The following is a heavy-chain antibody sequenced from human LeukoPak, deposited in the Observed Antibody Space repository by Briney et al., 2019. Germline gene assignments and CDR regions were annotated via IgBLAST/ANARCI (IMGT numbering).Heavy chain of an antibody. V-gene: IGHV3-21*01. J-gene: IGHJ4*02. D-gene: IGHD5-18*01. Sequence: GGSLRLSCVASGFTFSTYSMNWVPQAPGKGLQWGSSIRGSSRFISYADSVKGRFTISRDNAKNSLYLQMNSLRAEDTAVYYCATLRPVDTAMAYYFDYWGQGTLVTVSS. CDR2: IRGSSRFI. CDR1: GFTFSTYS. CDR3: ATLRPVDTAMAYYFDY.